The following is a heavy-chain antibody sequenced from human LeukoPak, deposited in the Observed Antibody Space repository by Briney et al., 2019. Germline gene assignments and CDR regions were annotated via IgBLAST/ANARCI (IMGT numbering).Heavy chain of an antibody. J-gene: IGHJ5*02. Sequence: GGSLRLSCAASGFTFSSYAMHWVRQAPGKGLEYVSAISSNGGSTYYANSVKGRFTISRDNSKNTLYLQMGSLRAEDMAVYYCARASNYYDSSGYLEGFPWGQGTLVTVSS. CDR3: ARASNYYDSSGYLEGFP. CDR2: ISSNGGST. CDR1: GFTFSSYA. D-gene: IGHD3-22*01. V-gene: IGHV3-64*01.